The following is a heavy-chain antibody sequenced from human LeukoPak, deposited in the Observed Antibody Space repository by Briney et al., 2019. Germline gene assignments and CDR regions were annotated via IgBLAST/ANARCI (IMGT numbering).Heavy chain of an antibody. CDR2: ISSSSSYI. J-gene: IGHJ4*02. D-gene: IGHD5-12*01. CDR1: GFTFSSYS. V-gene: IGHV3-21*01. Sequence: PGGSLRLSCAASGFTFSSYSMNWVRQAPGKGLEWVSSISSSSSYIYYADSVKGRFTIFRDNAKNSLYLQMNSLRAEDTAVYYCARGTRLRQATTAPEAGYWGQGTLVTVSS. CDR3: ARGTRLRQATTAPEAGY.